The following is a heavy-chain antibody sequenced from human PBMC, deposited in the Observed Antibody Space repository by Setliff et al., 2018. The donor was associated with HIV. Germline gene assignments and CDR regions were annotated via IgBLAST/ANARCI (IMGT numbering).Heavy chain of an antibody. D-gene: IGHD6-25*01. CDR3: AKVSGAYYWYFDL. Sequence: PGGSLRLSCSASGFSFSNYAMHWVRQAPGKGLEYVSAISGNGGNTYYTDSVKGRFTISRDNAKNTLYLQMSSLRAEDTAVYYCAKVSGAYYWYFDLWGRGTLVTVSS. V-gene: IGHV3-64D*09. CDR2: ISGNGGNT. J-gene: IGHJ2*01. CDR1: GFSFSNYA.